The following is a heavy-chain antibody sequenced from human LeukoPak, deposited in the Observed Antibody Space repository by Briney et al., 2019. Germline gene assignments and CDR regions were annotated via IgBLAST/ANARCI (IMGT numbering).Heavy chain of an antibody. CDR2: ISYDGSNK. Sequence: GGSLRLSCAASGFTFSSYAMHWVRQAPGKGLEWVAVISYDGSNKYYADSVKGRFTISRDNSKNTLYLQMNSLGAEDTAVYYCANGASAGPGPYGMDVWGQGATVTVSS. CDR3: ANGASAGPGPYGMDV. CDR1: GFTFSSYA. V-gene: IGHV3-30-3*01. J-gene: IGHJ6*02. D-gene: IGHD6-19*01.